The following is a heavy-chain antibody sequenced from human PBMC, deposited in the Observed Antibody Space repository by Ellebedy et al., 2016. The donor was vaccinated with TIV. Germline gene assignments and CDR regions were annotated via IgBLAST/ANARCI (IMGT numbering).Heavy chain of an antibody. D-gene: IGHD1-26*01. CDR2: ITDVGGAA. J-gene: IGHJ4*02. V-gene: IGHV3-23*01. CDR1: GFTFSSHA. CDR3: AKDEGFFVGASDY. Sequence: GGSLRLSXAASGFTFSSHAMTWIRQAPGKGLEWVSTITDVGGAAYYGDSVKGRFTISRDNSKNTLYLQMNSLRAEDTATYYCAKDEGFFVGASDYWGQGTLVTVSS.